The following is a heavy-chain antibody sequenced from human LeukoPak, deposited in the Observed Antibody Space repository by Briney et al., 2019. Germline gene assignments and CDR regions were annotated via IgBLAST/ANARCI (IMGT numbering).Heavy chain of an antibody. V-gene: IGHV3-23*01. CDR1: GFTFSSYA. Sequence: GGSLRLSCAASGFTFSSYAMSWVRQAPGKGLEWVSAISGSGGSTYYADSVKGRFTISRDNSKNTLYLQMNSLRAEDTAVYYCAKETGGYRSVSYDYYGMDVWGQGTTVTVSS. D-gene: IGHD5-18*01. J-gene: IGHJ6*02. CDR3: AKETGGYRSVSYDYYGMDV. CDR2: ISGSGGST.